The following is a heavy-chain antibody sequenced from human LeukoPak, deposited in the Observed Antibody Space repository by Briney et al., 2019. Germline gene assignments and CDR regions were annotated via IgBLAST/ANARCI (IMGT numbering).Heavy chain of an antibody. CDR1: GFTFSDYY. CDR3: ARVRVYRRSSSWYISYYYMDV. CDR2: ISNSDSAN. J-gene: IGHJ6*03. D-gene: IGHD6-13*01. V-gene: IGHV3-11*01. Sequence: GGSLRLSCAASGFTFSDYYMSWIRQAPGKGLEWISYISNSDSANYYADSVKGRFTISRDIGKNSMYLQMNGLRAEDTAVYYCARVRVYRRSSSWYISYYYMDVWGKGTTVTVSS.